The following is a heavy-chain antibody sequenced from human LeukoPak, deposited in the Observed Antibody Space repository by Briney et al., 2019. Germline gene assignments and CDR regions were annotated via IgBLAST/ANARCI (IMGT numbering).Heavy chain of an antibody. D-gene: IGHD4-17*01. CDR1: GSTVSSNY. V-gene: IGHV3-66*01. Sequence: GGSLRLSCAASGSTVSSNYMSWVRQAPGKGLEWVSVIYSGGSTYYADSVKGRFTISRDNSKNTLYLQMNSLRAEDTAVYYCASGLYGDYVLGYFDYWGQGTLVTVSS. CDR2: IYSGGST. J-gene: IGHJ4*02. CDR3: ASGLYGDYVLGYFDY.